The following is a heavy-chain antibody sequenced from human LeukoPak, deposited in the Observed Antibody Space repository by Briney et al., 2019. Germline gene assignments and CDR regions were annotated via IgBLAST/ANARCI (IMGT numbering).Heavy chain of an antibody. CDR1: GGSFSGYY. J-gene: IGHJ5*02. CDR3: ARGVSGVDP. CDR2: INHGGST. D-gene: IGHD1-26*01. Sequence: SETLSLTCAVYGGSFSGYYWSWIRQTPGKGLEWIGEINHGGSTNYNPSLKSRVTISVDTSKNQFSLKLSSVTAAVTAVYYCARGVSGVDPWGQGTLVTVSS. V-gene: IGHV4-34*01.